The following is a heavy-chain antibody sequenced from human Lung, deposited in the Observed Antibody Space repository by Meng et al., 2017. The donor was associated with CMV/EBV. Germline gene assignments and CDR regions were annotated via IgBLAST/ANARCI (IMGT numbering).Heavy chain of an antibody. CDR3: AREYWGPDY. CDR2: INEAGSVK. V-gene: IGHV3-7*01. D-gene: IGHD7-27*01. J-gene: IGHJ4*02. CDR1: GFTFTNYW. Sequence: LSLTCAASGFTFTNYWMTWVRQAPGKGLEWVGNINEAGSVKHYVDSVKGRFTMSRDNVKNSVYLQMNALRADDTAVYFCAREYWGPDYWGQGTLVTVSS.